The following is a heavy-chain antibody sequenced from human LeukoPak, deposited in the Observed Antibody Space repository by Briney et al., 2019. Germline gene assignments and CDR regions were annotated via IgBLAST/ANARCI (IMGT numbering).Heavy chain of an antibody. D-gene: IGHD6-19*01. J-gene: IGHJ4*02. CDR1: GFTFSSYW. CDR2: INSDGSST. V-gene: IGHV3-74*01. CDR3: ARDPIAVVGGGSFDY. Sequence: GGSLRLSCAASGFTFSSYWMHWVRQAPGKGLVWVSRINSDGSSTSYADSVKGRFTISRDNAKNTLYLQMNSLRAEDTAVYYCARDPIAVVGGGSFDYWGQGILVTVSS.